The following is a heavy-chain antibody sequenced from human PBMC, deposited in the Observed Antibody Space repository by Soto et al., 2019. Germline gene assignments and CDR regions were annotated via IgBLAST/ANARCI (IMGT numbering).Heavy chain of an antibody. CDR2: IWYDGSNK. Sequence: QVQLVESGGGVVQPGRSLRLSCAASGFTFSTYGMHWVRQAPGKGLEWVAIIWYDGSNKYYGDSVKGRFTISRDNSKNTLYLQMNSLRAEDTAVYYSARDPSFMITFGGVIVPYYFDYWGQGTLVTVSS. D-gene: IGHD3-16*02. J-gene: IGHJ4*02. V-gene: IGHV3-33*01. CDR1: GFTFSTYG. CDR3: ARDPSFMITFGGVIVPYYFDY.